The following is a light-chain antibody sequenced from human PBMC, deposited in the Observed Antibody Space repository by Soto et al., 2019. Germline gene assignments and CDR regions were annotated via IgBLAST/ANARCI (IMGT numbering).Light chain of an antibody. CDR3: LLSYSGVGV. CDR2: DTS. J-gene: IGLJ3*02. CDR1: TGTVTSGHY. Sequence: QAVVTQEPSLTVSPGGTVTLTCGSSTGTVTSGHYPYWFQQKPGQAPRTLIYDTSNRHSWAPARFSGSLLGGKAALTLSGXLPEDESDYYCLLSYSGVGVXGXGTKLTVL. V-gene: IGLV7-46*01.